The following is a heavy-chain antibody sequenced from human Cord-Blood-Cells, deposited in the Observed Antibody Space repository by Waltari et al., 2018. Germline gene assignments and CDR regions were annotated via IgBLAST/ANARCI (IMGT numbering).Heavy chain of an antibody. CDR2: IYWNDDK. D-gene: IGHD3-9*01. CDR3: AHIRYYDSLTGYYAFDI. Sequence: QITLKESGPTLVKPTQTLTLTCTFSGFSLSTSGVGVGWIRQPPGKALEWLALIYWNDDKRYSPSLKSSLTITKDTSKNQVVRTMTNMDPVDTATYYCAHIRYYDSLTGYYAFDIWGQGTMVTVSS. CDR1: GFSLSTSGVG. J-gene: IGHJ3*02. V-gene: IGHV2-5*01.